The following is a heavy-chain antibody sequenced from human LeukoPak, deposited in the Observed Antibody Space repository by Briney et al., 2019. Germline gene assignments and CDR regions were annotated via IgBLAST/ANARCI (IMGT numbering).Heavy chain of an antibody. CDR2: ISGSGDST. CDR3: ARDQIWFDP. Sequence: PGGSLRLSCAASGFIFSNYWMSWVRQAPGKGPEWVVGISGSGDSTYYADSVKGRFTISRDNAKNSLYLQMNSLRAEDTAVYYCARDQIWFDPWGQGTLVTVSS. CDR1: GFIFSNYW. J-gene: IGHJ5*02. V-gene: IGHV3-23*01.